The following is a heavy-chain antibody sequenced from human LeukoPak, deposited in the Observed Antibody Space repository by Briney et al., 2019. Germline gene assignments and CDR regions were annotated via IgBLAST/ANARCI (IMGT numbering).Heavy chain of an antibody. V-gene: IGHV1-69*05. D-gene: IGHD2-15*01. CDR3: ARGPDNCSGGSCALWAADV. J-gene: IGHJ6*04. Sequence: ASVKVSCKASGGTFSSYAISWVRQAPGQGLEWMGGIIPIFGTANYAQKFQGRVTITTDESTSTAYMELSSLRSEDTAVYYCARGPDNCSGGSCALWAADVWGKGTTVTVSS. CDR2: IIPIFGTA. CDR1: GGTFSSYA.